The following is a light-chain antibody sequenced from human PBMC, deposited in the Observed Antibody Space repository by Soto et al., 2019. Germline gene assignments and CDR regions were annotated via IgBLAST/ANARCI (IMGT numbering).Light chain of an antibody. CDR1: SYNIGSNY. J-gene: IGLJ2*01. V-gene: IGLV1-47*01. Sequence: QSVLTQPPSASGTPGQRVTLSCSGSSYNIGSNYVYWYQQLPGTAPKLLIYRNNQRPSGVPDRFSGSKSGTSASLAISGLRSEDEADYYCAAWDDSLSGLVVFGGGTKLTVL. CDR3: AAWDDSLSGLVV. CDR2: RNN.